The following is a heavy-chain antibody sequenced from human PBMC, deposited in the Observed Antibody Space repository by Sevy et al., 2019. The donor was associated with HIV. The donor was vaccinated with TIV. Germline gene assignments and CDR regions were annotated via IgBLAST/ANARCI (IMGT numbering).Heavy chain of an antibody. J-gene: IGHJ4*02. CDR3: VRAIAAAGSF. CDR1: GFTFTDAW. Sequence: GGSLRLSCAASGFTFTDAWMTWVRQAPGKGLEWVANIKQDGSVKYYVDSVKGRFTISRDNARNLLYLQMNSLRVEDTALYYCVRAIAAAGSFWGQGTLVTVSS. V-gene: IGHV3-7*01. D-gene: IGHD6-13*01. CDR2: IKQDGSVK.